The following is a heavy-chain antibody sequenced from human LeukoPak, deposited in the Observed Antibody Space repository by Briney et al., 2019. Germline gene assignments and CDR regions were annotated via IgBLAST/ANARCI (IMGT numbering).Heavy chain of an antibody. CDR3: AKQWVDC. D-gene: IGHD1-26*01. V-gene: IGHV3-23*01. J-gene: IGHJ4*02. CDR2: ISESGDTT. CDR1: GFTFSNYA. Sequence: GGSLRLSCAASGFTFSNYAMNWVRQAPGKGLEWVSSISESGDTTQYADSVKGRFTISRDNAQNTLYLQMNTLRAEDTALYYCAKQWVDCWGQGTLVTVSS.